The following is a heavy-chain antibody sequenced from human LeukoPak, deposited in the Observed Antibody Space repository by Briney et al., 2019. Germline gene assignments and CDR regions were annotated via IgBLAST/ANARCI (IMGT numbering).Heavy chain of an antibody. CDR1: GYTFTTYY. CDR2: ISAYNGNT. Sequence: ASVKVSCKASGYTFTTYYMHWVRQAPGQGLEWMGWISAYNGNTNYAQKLQGRVTMTRDTSTSTVYMELSSLRSEDTAVYYCASGEAVAATGYWGQGTLVTVSS. D-gene: IGHD6-19*01. CDR3: ASGEAVAATGY. V-gene: IGHV1-46*01. J-gene: IGHJ4*02.